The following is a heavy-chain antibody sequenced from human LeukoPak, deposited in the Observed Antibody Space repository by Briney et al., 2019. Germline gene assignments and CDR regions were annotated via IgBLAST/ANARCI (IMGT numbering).Heavy chain of an antibody. J-gene: IGHJ4*02. Sequence: GGSLRLSCAASGFTFSSYGMHWVRQAPGKGLEWVAFIRYDVSNKYYADSVKGRFTISRDNSKNTMYLQMNSLRAEDTAVYYCAKALGGYGRVTVTDFFDYWSQGTLVTVPS. CDR1: GFTFSSYG. D-gene: IGHD4-17*01. CDR2: IRYDVSNK. V-gene: IGHV3-30*02. CDR3: AKALGGYGRVTVTDFFDY.